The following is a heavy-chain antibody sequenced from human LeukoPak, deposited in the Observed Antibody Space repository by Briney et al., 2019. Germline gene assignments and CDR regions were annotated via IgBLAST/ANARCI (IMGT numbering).Heavy chain of an antibody. Sequence: SETLSLTCTVSGGSISSYYWSWIRQPAGKGLEWIGRIYTSGSTNYNPSLKSRVTMSVDTSKNQFSLKLSSVTAADTAVYYCAATYYDFWSGYYTIDYWGQGTLVTVSS. CDR2: IYTSGST. J-gene: IGHJ4*02. CDR1: GGSISSYY. CDR3: AATYYDFWSGYYTIDY. V-gene: IGHV4-4*07. D-gene: IGHD3-3*01.